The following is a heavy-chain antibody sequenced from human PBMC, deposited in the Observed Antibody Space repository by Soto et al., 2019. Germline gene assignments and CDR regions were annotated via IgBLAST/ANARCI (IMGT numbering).Heavy chain of an antibody. CDR2: IYYDGSDE. CDR1: GFSFTGHG. V-gene: IGHV3-33*01. Sequence: QVLLVESGGGVVQPGSSLRLSCAASGFSFTGHGMHWVRQAPGKGLEWVALIYYDGSDEYYADSVKGRFSISRDNSKNIVCLQMNSLRIESTALHYSMGDRGIQISMMWLLPGTNCDLGGRGTMVAVS. CDR3: MGDRGIQISMMWLLPGTNCDL. D-gene: IGHD2-8*01. J-gene: IGHJ2*01.